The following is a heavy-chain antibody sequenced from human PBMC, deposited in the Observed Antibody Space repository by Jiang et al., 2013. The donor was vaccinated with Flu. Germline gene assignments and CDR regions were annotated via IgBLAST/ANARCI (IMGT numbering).Heavy chain of an antibody. D-gene: IGHD3-10*01. CDR1: GASISSSLHY. Sequence: GLVKPSGTLSLTCTVSGASISSSLHYWAWIRQPPGKGLEWIGSIYYSGYTYFNPSLSSRLAISVDTAKSQISLQLTSVTAADTAVYYCARQVGDTMVRGVIRDWFDPWGQGTLVTVSS. CDR3: ARQVGDTMVRGVIRDWFDP. CDR2: IYYSGYT. V-gene: IGHV4-39*01. J-gene: IGHJ5*02.